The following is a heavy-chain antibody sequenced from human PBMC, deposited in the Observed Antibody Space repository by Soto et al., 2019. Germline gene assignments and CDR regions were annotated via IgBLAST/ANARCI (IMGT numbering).Heavy chain of an antibody. CDR2: IHHRGST. V-gene: IGHV4-38-2*01. D-gene: IGHD1-26*01. Sequence: SETLSLTCAISCYSINSGYYWGWIRHPPGKGLEWLGSIHHRGSTYYNPSLKSRVTISLDTSKNQFSLRLTSVTAADTAVFYCARGLGANDGYYFDYWGQGALVTVSS. J-gene: IGHJ4*02. CDR3: ARGLGANDGYYFDY. CDR1: CYSINSGYY.